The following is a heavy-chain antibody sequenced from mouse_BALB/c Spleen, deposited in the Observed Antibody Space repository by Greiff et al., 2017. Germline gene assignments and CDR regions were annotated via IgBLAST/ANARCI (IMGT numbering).Heavy chain of an antibody. CDR3: ARPPYYYGSSPYAMDY. J-gene: IGHJ4*01. V-gene: IGHV5-6-3*01. D-gene: IGHD1-1*01. CDR2: INSNGGST. Sequence: DVQLVESGGGLVQPGGSLKLSCAASGFTFSSYGMSWVRQTPDKRLELVATINSNGGSTYYPDSVKGRFTISRDNAKNTLYLQMSSLKSEDTAMYYCARPPYYYGSSPYAMDYWGQGTSVTVSS. CDR1: GFTFSSYG.